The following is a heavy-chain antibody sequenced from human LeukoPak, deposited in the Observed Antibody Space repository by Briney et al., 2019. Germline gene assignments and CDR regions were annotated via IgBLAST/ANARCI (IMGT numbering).Heavy chain of an antibody. CDR1: GFTFSRYW. Sequence: PGGSLRLSCAASGFTFSRYWMSWVRQAPGKGLEWVANIKQDGSEKYYVDSVKGRFTISRDNAKNSLYLQLNSLRAEDTAVYYCARDLYSASWYSAYWGQGTLVTVSS. CDR3: ARDLYSASWYSAY. J-gene: IGHJ4*02. D-gene: IGHD6-13*01. V-gene: IGHV3-7*01. CDR2: IKQDGSEK.